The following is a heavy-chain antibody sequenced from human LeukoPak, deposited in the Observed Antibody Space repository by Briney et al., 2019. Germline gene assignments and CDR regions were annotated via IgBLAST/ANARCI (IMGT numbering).Heavy chain of an antibody. V-gene: IGHV4-59*01. D-gene: IGHD5-24*01. CDR1: GGSISCYY. Sequence: PSETLSLTCTVSGGSISCYYLSWIRQPPGKGLEWIGYIYYTGSTHYNPSLKSRVTMSVDTSKNQLSLKLSSVTAADTAVYYCARDRPGDGYNLDYWGQGDLVTVSS. CDR3: ARDRPGDGYNLDY. CDR2: IYYTGST. J-gene: IGHJ4*02.